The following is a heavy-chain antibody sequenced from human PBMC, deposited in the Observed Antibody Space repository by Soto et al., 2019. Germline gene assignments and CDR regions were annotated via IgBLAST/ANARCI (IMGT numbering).Heavy chain of an antibody. CDR1: GFTFSSYS. V-gene: IGHV3-48*01. CDR2: ISSSSNTI. J-gene: IGHJ5*02. CDR3: ARDSSGYLSWFDP. Sequence: EVQLVESGGGLVQPGGSLRLSCAASGFTFSSYSMNWVRQAPGKGLEWVSYISSSSNTIYYADSVKGRFTISRDNAKNSLYLQMNSLRAEDTAVYYCARDSSGYLSWFDPWGQGTLVTVSS. D-gene: IGHD3-22*01.